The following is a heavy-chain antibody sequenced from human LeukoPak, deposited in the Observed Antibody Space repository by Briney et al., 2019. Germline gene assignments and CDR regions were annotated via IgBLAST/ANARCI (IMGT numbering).Heavy chain of an antibody. CDR2: IYQTGST. V-gene: IGHV4-38-2*02. Sequence: SETLSLTCNVSGFSISSGFYWGWIRQPPGKGPEWIGYIYQTGSTYYNPSLKSRVTISVDTSKNQFSLRLNSVTAADTAVYFCARGYTSGHFDYWGQGTLATVSS. CDR3: ARGYTSGHFDY. CDR1: GFSISSGFY. D-gene: IGHD2-15*01. J-gene: IGHJ4*02.